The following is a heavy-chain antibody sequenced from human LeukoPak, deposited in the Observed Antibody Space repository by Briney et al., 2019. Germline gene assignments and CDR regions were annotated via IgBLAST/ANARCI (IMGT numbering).Heavy chain of an antibody. V-gene: IGHV3-9*01. J-gene: IGHJ4*02. CDR1: GFTFDDYA. Sequence: GGSLRLSCAASGFTFDDYAMHWVRQAPGKGLEWVSGINWNSGSIGYADSVKGRFTISRDNAKNSLYLKMNSLRAEDTALYYCAKDMSLSGNYYTFDYWGQGTLVTVFS. CDR2: INWNSGSI. CDR3: AKDMSLSGNYYTFDY. D-gene: IGHD1-26*01.